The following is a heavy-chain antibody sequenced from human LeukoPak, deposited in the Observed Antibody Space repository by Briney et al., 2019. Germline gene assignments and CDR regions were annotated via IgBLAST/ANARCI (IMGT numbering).Heavy chain of an antibody. CDR2: IYYSGST. D-gene: IGHD4-17*01. CDR1: GGSISSYY. V-gene: IGHV4-59*12. Sequence: SETLSLTCTVSGGSISSYYWSWIRQPPGKGLEWIGYIYYSGSTNYNPSLKSRVTISVDTSKNQFSLKLSSVTAADTAVYYCARVLVDYGDYVGFVSPYGMDVWGRGTTVTVSS. J-gene: IGHJ6*02. CDR3: ARVLVDYGDYVGFVSPYGMDV.